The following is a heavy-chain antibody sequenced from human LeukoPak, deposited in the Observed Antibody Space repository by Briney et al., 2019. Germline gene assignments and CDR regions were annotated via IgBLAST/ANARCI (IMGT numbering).Heavy chain of an antibody. D-gene: IGHD6-13*01. CDR1: GFTFSTYT. CDR3: AREHSSSWFDDYFDY. J-gene: IGHJ4*02. Sequence: GGSLRLSCAASGFTFSTYTMNWFRQAPGRGLEWVADIKHDGSATNYVDSVKGRFTISRDNTQNSLYLQMDSLRAEDTAMYYCAREHSSSWFDDYFDYWGQGSLVTVSS. V-gene: IGHV3-7*01. CDR2: IKHDGSAT.